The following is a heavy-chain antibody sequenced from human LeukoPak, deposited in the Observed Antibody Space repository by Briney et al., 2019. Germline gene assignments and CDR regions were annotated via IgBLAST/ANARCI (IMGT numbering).Heavy chain of an antibody. J-gene: IGHJ3*02. CDR3: ARGNGGSHLNAFDI. D-gene: IGHD1-26*01. CDR2: INPNSGGT. CDR1: GYTFTGYY. V-gene: IGHV1-2*04. Sequence: ASVKVSCKASGYTFTGYYMHWVRQAPGQGLEWMGWINPNSGGTNYAQKFQGWVTMTRDTSISTAYMELSRLRSDDTAVYYCARGNGGSHLNAFDIWGQGTMVTVSS.